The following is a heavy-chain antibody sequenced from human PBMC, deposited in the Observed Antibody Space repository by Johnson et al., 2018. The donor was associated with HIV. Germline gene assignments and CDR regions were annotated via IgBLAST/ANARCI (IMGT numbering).Heavy chain of an antibody. CDR1: GFTFNSYV. CDR2: ITGSGGT. CDR3: AKGATRGSLDDAFDI. D-gene: IGHD1-26*01. Sequence: VQLVESGGGLVQAGGSLRLSCAASGFTFNSYVMSWVRQAPGKGLEWVSSITGSGGTYYADSVKGRFTISRDNSKNTLYLQMNSLRAEDTALYYCAKGATRGSLDDAFDIWGQGTMVTVSS. J-gene: IGHJ3*02. V-gene: IGHV3-23*04.